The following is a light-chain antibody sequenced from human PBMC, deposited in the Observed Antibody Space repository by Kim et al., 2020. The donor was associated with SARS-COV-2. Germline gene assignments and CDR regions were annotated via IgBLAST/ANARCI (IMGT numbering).Light chain of an antibody. CDR3: QQRSNWPPKIT. CDR1: QSVSSY. CDR2: DAS. V-gene: IGKV3-11*01. J-gene: IGKJ5*01. Sequence: PGERATLSCRTSQSVSSYLAWYQQKPGQAPRLLIYDASNRATGIPARFSGSGSGTDFTLTISSLEPEDFAVYYCQQRSNWPPKITFGQGTRLEIK.